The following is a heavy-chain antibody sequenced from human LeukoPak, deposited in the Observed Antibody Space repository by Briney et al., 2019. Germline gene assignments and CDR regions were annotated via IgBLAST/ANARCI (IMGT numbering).Heavy chain of an antibody. CDR3: ARGGGSYSQDY. D-gene: IGHD1-26*01. CDR2: ISAYNGNT. CDR1: GGTFSDST. V-gene: IGHV1-18*04. J-gene: IGHJ4*02. Sequence: PGASVKVSCKVSGGTFSDSTLSWVRQAPGQGLEWMGWISAYNGNTNYAQKLQGRVTMTTDTSTSTAYMELRSLRSDDTAVYYCARGGGSYSQDYWGQGTLVTVSS.